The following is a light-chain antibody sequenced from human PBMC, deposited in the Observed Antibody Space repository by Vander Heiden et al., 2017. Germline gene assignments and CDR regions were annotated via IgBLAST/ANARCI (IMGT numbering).Light chain of an antibody. CDR3: SAYTTSSTWV. CDR1: SSDVGYYNY. Sequence: QSALTQPATVSGSPGRSITISCTGTSSDVGYYNYVSWYQQHPGKAPKLIICDVNKRPSGISDRFSGSKSGNTASLIISGLQAEDEANYYCSAYTTSSTWVFGGGTKVTVL. J-gene: IGLJ3*02. CDR2: DVN. V-gene: IGLV2-14*03.